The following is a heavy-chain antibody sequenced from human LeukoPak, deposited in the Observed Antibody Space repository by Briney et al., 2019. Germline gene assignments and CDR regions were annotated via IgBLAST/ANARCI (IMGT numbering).Heavy chain of an antibody. CDR2: FDPEDGET. CDR3: ATSMIVVVNAFDI. Sequence: ASVKVSFKVSGYTLTELSMHWVRQAPGKGLEWMGGFDPEDGETIYAQKFQGRVTMTEDTSTDTAYMELSSLISEDTAVYYCATSMIVVVNAFDIWGQGTMVTVSS. D-gene: IGHD3-22*01. J-gene: IGHJ3*02. V-gene: IGHV1-24*01. CDR1: GYTLTELS.